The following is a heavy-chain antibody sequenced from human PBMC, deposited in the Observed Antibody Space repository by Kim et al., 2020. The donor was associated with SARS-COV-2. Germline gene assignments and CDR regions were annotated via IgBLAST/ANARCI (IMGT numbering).Heavy chain of an antibody. J-gene: IGHJ6*02. Sequence: GGSLRLSCVGSGFTFSNYGMQWVRQAPGKGLEWVAAIWYDGTETHHADSVKGRFTISRDNSKKTLFLEMNSLRVEDTAVYYCARTRWKHYGLDVWGQGTTVTVSS. V-gene: IGHV3-33*01. CDR3: ARTRWKHYGLDV. CDR2: IWYDGTET. D-gene: IGHD2-15*01. CDR1: GFTFSNYG.